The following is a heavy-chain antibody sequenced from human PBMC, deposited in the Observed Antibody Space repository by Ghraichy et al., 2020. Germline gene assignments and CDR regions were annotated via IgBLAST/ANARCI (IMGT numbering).Heavy chain of an antibody. CDR2: MNPNSGNT. V-gene: IGHV1-8*03. J-gene: IGHJ4*02. D-gene: IGHD6-13*01. Sequence: VKVSCKASGYTFTSYDINWVRQATGQGLEWMGWMNPNSGNTGYAQKFQGRVTITRNTSISTAYMELSSLRSEDTAVYYCARWDGSSWYYFDYWGQGTLVTVST. CDR1: GYTFTSYD. CDR3: ARWDGSSWYYFDY.